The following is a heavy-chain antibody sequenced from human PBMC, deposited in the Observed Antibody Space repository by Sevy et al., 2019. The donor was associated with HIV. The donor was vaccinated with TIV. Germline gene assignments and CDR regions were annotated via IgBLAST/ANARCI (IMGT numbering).Heavy chain of an antibody. V-gene: IGHV1-18*01. CDR2: ISANSGDT. CDR3: ARDRLVEAPAAMRVDY. Sequence: ASVKVSCKASGYTFTTYGISWVRQAPGQGLEWMGWISANSGDTNYAQKLQGRVTMTTDTSTSTAYMELRSLKSDDTAVYFCARDRLVEAPAAMRVDYWGQGTLVTVSS. J-gene: IGHJ4*02. D-gene: IGHD2-2*01. CDR1: GYTFTTYG.